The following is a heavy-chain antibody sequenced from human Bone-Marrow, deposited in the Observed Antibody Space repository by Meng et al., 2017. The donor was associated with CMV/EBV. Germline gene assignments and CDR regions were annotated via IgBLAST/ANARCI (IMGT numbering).Heavy chain of an antibody. CDR2: INPNSGGT. CDR1: GYTFIGYY. CDR3: ARERSGLYGMDV. D-gene: IGHD3-16*01. J-gene: IGHJ6*02. V-gene: IGHV1-2*02. Sequence: ASVKVSCKASGYTFIGYYMHWVRRAPGQGLEWMGWINPNSGGTNYAQKFQGRVTMTRDTSISTAYMELSRLRSDDTAVYYCARERSGLYGMDVWGQGTTVTVSS.